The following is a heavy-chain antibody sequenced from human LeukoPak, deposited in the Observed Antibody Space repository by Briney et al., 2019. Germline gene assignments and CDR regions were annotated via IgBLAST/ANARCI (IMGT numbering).Heavy chain of an antibody. Sequence: PGGSLRLSCAASGFTFSSYAMSWVRQAPGKGLEWVSAISGSGGSTWYADSVKGRFTISRDNPKNTLYLQMNSLRAEDTAVYYCAEGGSFSEGNFDYWGQGALVTVSS. CDR1: GFTFSSYA. D-gene: IGHD1-14*01. CDR3: AEGGSFSEGNFDY. CDR2: ISGSGGST. V-gene: IGHV3-23*01. J-gene: IGHJ4*02.